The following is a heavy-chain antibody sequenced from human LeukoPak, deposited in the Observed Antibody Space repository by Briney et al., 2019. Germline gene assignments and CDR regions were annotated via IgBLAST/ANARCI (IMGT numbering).Heavy chain of an antibody. V-gene: IGHV3-30*03. J-gene: IGHJ4*02. CDR2: ISFDGSNR. Sequence: GGSLRLSCAASGFTFGSYAMHWVRQAPGKGLEWVALISFDGSNRYYADSVKGRFTISRDNSKNTLYLQMNSLRAEDTAVYYCARGKLAVQDYWGQGTLVTVSS. D-gene: IGHD3-3*02. CDR3: ARGKLAVQDY. CDR1: GFTFGSYA.